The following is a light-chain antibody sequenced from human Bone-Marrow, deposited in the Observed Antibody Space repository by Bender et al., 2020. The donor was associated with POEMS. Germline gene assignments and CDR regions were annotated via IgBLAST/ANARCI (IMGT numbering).Light chain of an antibody. Sequence: SYDLTQPPSVSVSPGQTARITCSGDALPEKYASWFQQKSGQAPVLVIYEDRKRPSGIPERFSGSKSGTVATLTITGAQVEDEADYYCFSTESNGDHRGVFGTGTKVTVL. CDR1: ALPEKY. J-gene: IGLJ1*01. CDR2: EDR. V-gene: IGLV3-10*01. CDR3: FSTESNGDHRGV.